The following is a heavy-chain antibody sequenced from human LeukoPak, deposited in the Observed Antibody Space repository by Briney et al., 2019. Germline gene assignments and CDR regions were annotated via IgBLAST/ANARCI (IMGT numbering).Heavy chain of an antibody. V-gene: IGHV1-24*01. CDR1: GYTLTELS. Sequence: ASVKVSCKVSGYTLTELSMHWVRQALGKGLEWMGGFDPEDGETIYAQKFQGRVTMTEDTSTDTAYMELSSLRSEDTAVYYCATGPNVLRYFDWFRYWGQGTLVTVSS. D-gene: IGHD3-9*01. CDR2: FDPEDGET. J-gene: IGHJ4*02. CDR3: ATGPNVLRYFDWFRY.